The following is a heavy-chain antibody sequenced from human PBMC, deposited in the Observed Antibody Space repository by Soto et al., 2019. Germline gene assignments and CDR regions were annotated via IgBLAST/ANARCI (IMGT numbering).Heavy chain of an antibody. Sequence: GESLKISCKGPGYSFTSYWIGWVRQMPGKGLEWMGIIYPGDSDTRYSPSFQGQVTISADKSISTAYLQWSSLKASDTAMYYCARHGTGPYYYYGMDVWGQGTTVTVSS. CDR1: GYSFTSYW. CDR3: ARHGTGPYYYYGMDV. D-gene: IGHD3-9*01. CDR2: IYPGDSDT. J-gene: IGHJ6*02. V-gene: IGHV5-51*01.